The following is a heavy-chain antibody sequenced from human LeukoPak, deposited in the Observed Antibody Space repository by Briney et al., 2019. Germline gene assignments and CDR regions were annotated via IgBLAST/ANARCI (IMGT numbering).Heavy chain of an antibody. CDR2: ILSDGSKE. Sequence: GGSLRLSCAASGFTFSSYGMHWVRQAPGKGLEWVAVILSDGSKEFYTDSVKGRFTISRDNAKNSLYLQMDSLRAEDTAVYYCARRNKLLSHGNDYWGQGTLVTVSS. V-gene: IGHV3-33*01. D-gene: IGHD1/OR15-1a*01. J-gene: IGHJ4*02. CDR3: ARRNKLLSHGNDY. CDR1: GFTFSSYG.